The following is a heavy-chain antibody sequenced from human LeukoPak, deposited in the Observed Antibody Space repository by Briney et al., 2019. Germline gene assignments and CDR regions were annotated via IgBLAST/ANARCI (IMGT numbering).Heavy chain of an antibody. CDR1: GFTFSIYW. V-gene: IGHV3-7*01. Sequence: GGSLRLSCAASGFTFSIYWMSWVRQAPGKGLEWVANIKQDGSEKYYVDSVKGRFTISRDNTKNSLYLQMNSLRAEDTAVYYCARVGIAYYYDSSGYYTDFWGQGTLVTVSS. CDR2: IKQDGSEK. J-gene: IGHJ4*02. CDR3: ARVGIAYYYDSSGYYTDF. D-gene: IGHD3-22*01.